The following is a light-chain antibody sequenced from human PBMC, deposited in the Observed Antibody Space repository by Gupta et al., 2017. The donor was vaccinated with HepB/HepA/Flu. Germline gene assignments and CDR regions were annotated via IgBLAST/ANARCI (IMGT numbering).Light chain of an antibody. Sequence: DIQMTQSPSSLSASVGDRVTIACRASQSISNFLNWYQQKPGKAPNLLIYAASSLQSGVPSRFSGSGSGTDFTLTISKLQPEDFATYYCQQSYGTPRTFGQGTRVEIK. CDR2: AAS. J-gene: IGKJ1*01. CDR3: QQSYGTPRT. V-gene: IGKV1-39*01. CDR1: QSISNF.